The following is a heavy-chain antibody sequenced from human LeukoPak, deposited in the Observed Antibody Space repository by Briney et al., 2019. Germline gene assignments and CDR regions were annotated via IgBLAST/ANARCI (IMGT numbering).Heavy chain of an antibody. D-gene: IGHD2-2*01. CDR2: INHSGST. Sequence: PSETLSLTCAVYGGSFSGYYWSWIRQPPGKGLEWIGEINHSGSTNYNPSLKSRVTISVGTSKNQFSLKLSSVTAADTAVYYCARELTRRNIVVVPAATKRGGYFPRNAFDIWGQGTMVTVSS. CDR3: ARELTRRNIVVVPAATKRGGYFPRNAFDI. CDR1: GGSFSGYY. J-gene: IGHJ3*02. V-gene: IGHV4-34*01.